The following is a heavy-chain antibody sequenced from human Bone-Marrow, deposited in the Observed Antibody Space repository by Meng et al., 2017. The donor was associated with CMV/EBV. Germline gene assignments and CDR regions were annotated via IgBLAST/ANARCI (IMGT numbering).Heavy chain of an antibody. CDR2: ISTYNGKA. CDR1: GYTFTNYA. CDR3: AADPAESGYDSKA. D-gene: IGHD5-12*01. V-gene: IGHV1-18*01. J-gene: IGHJ5*02. Sequence: ASVKVSCKASGYTFTNYAITWVRQAPGQGLEWMGWISTYNGKANYAQKFQERVTITRDMSTSTAYMELSSLRSEDTAVYYCAADPAESGYDSKAWGQGTLVTVSS.